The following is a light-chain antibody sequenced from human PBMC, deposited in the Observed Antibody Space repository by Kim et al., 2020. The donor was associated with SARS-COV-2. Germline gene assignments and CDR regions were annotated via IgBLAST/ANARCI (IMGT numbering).Light chain of an antibody. J-gene: IGLJ2*01. CDR3: QAWDSTTTV. V-gene: IGLV3-1*01. CDR2: QDT. CDR1: RLGNKY. Sequence: VSPGQTASITCSGERLGNKYVCWYQQKPGQSPVVVIYQDTQRPSGIPERFSGSNSGNTATLTISGTQAMVEADYYCQAWDSTTTVFGGGTQLTVL.